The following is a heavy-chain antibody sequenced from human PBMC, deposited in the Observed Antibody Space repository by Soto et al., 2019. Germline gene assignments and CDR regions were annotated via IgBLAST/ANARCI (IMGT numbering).Heavy chain of an antibody. V-gene: IGHV1-69*11. CDR2: IIPILGTA. CDR3: ARAGFVGGWNEFIGMDV. Sequence: VQLVQSGAEVRKPGSSVKVSCQVSGVTFSTSTITWVRQAPGQGLEWMGSIIPILGTAKSSQKFQGRVTITADESASVAYMELSSLTSEGTAVYYCARAGFVGGWNEFIGMDVWVQGTTVTFSS. CDR1: GVTFSTST. D-gene: IGHD6-19*01. J-gene: IGHJ6*02.